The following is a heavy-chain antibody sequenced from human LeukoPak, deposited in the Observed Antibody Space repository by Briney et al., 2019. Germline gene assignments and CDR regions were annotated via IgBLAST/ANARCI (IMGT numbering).Heavy chain of an antibody. CDR1: GDSITSGSYY. CDR3: ARAPGAFDI. CDR2: IYYTGGT. Sequence: SETLSLTCTVSGDSITSGSYYWAWIRQHPGKGLEWIGYIYYTGGTHYNPSLKSRLTISVDTSENRFSLKLSSVTAADTAIYFCARAPGAFDIWGQGTMVTVSS. J-gene: IGHJ3*02. V-gene: IGHV4-31*03.